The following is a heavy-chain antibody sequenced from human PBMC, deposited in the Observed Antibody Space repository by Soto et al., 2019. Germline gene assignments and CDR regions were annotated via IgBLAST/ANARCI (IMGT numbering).Heavy chain of an antibody. V-gene: IGHV3-30-3*01. CDR1: GFTFSSYA. CDR3: ARDRAWYYYDSSGYYGQDYYYGRDV. CDR2: ISYDGSNK. J-gene: IGHJ6*02. D-gene: IGHD3-22*01. Sequence: LRLSCAASGFTFSSYAMHWVRQAPGKGLEWVAVISYDGSNKYYADSVKGRFTISRDNSKNTLYLQMNSLRAEDTAVYYCARDRAWYYYDSSGYYGQDYYYGRDVWGQGTTVTVSS.